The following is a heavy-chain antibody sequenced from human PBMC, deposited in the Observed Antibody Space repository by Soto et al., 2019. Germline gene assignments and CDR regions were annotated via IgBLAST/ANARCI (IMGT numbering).Heavy chain of an antibody. CDR3: ARALLRDHIVVVVAATNNWFDP. J-gene: IGHJ5*02. Sequence: GGSLRLSCAASGFTFSSYWMHWVRQAPGKGLVWVSRINSDGSSTSYADSVKGRFTISRDNAKNTLYLQMNSLRAEDTAVYYCARALLRDHIVVVVAATNNWFDPWGQGTLVTVSS. D-gene: IGHD2-15*01. V-gene: IGHV3-74*01. CDR2: INSDGSST. CDR1: GFTFSSYW.